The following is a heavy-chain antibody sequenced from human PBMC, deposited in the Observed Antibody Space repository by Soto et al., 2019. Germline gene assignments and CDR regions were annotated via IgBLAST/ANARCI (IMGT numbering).Heavy chain of an antibody. V-gene: IGHV5-51*01. Sequence: SLKISCKGSGYSFSTYWIGWVRQMPGKGLEWMGNIYPGDSDTRYSPSFQGQVTISADESIGTAYLQWSSLKASDTAMYYCARRNHQWLDFDYWGQGTLVTVSS. J-gene: IGHJ4*02. CDR2: IYPGDSDT. CDR1: GYSFSTYW. CDR3: ARRNHQWLDFDY. D-gene: IGHD5-12*01.